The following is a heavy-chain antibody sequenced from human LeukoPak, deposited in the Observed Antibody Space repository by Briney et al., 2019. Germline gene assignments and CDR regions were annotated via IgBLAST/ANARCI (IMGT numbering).Heavy chain of an antibody. D-gene: IGHD6-13*01. V-gene: IGHV4-31*03. CDR1: SGSISRGVYY. CDR3: AKGRPAAGQYYFDY. J-gene: IGHJ4*02. CDR2: IYYSGTT. Sequence: SQTLSLTCTVPSGSISRGVYYLSWTRHLSGKGLEWIWSIYYSGTTYYNPSLKSRVTISVDTSKNQFSLRLTSVSAADTAVYYCAKGRPAAGQYYFDYWGQGTLVTVSS.